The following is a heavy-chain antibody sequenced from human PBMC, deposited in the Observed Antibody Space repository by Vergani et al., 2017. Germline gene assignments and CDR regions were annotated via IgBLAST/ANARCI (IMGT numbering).Heavy chain of an antibody. D-gene: IGHD3-10*01. CDR3: TRGYMVRGVDFDY. CDR2: INTSDGGS. J-gene: IGHJ4*02. Sequence: QVQLVQSGAEVKKPGASVKVSCKASGFTFTNYYIHWVRQAPGQGLEWVGIINTSDGGSSYGQKFQGRVSMTRDASTSTVYMELSNVRPDDTALYYCTRGYMVRGVDFDYWGQGTLVTVSS. CDR1: GFTFTNYY. V-gene: IGHV1-46*03.